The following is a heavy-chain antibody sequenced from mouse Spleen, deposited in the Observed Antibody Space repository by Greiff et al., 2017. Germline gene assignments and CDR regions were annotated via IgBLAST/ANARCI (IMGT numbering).Heavy chain of an antibody. J-gene: IGHJ3*01. V-gene: IGHV1-55*01. CDR1: GYTFTSYW. D-gene: IGHD2-1*01. Sequence: VQLQQSGAELVKPGASVKMSCKASGYTFTSYWITWVKQRPGQGLEWIGDIYPGSGSTNYNEKFKSKATLTVDTSSSTAYMQLSSLTSEDSAVYYCARRGEKNYYDGTSAWFAYWGQGTLVTVSA. CDR2: IYPGSGST. CDR3: ARRGEKNYYDGTSAWFAY.